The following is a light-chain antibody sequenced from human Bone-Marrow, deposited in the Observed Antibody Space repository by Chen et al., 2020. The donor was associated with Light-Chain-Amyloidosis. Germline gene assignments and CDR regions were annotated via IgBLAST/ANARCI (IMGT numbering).Light chain of an antibody. CDR3: SSVTSSSSYV. CDR2: AVS. Sequence: QSALTQPASVSGSPGQSITISCAGTSGDVGTYNYVSGYQQNPCKAPKVMIDAVSIRPSGVSNRFSGSKSGNTAYLTISGLQAEDEAEYYCSSVTSSSSYVCGPGTKVTVL. J-gene: IGLJ1*01. V-gene: IGLV2-14*01. CDR1: SGDVGTYNY.